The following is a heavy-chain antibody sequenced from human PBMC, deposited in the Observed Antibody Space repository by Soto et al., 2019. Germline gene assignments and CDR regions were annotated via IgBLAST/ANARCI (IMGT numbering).Heavy chain of an antibody. D-gene: IGHD3-22*01. Sequence: WGSRRLSCAASGFSFSSYAMSWVRQAPGKGLEWVSAISGSGGITYYADSVKGRFTISRDTSKNTLYLQMNSLRAEDTAVYYCAKDHAYYYDSSGFPLGYWGQETVVTDSS. J-gene: IGHJ4*02. CDR1: GFSFSSYA. CDR3: AKDHAYYYDSSGFPLGY. V-gene: IGHV3-23*01. CDR2: ISGSGGIT.